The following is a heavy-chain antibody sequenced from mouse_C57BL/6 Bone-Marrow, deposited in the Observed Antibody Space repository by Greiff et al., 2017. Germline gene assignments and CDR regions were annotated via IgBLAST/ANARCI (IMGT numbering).Heavy chain of an antibody. CDR2: ISSGSSTI. J-gene: IGHJ2*01. D-gene: IGHD1-1*01. V-gene: IGHV5-17*01. Sequence: EVKLQQSGGGLVKPGGSLKLSCAASGFTFSDYGMHWVRQAPETGLEWVAYISSGSSTIYYADTVKGRFTISGDNAKNTLFLQMTSLRSEDTAMYYCAKHYGSSWDYWGQGTTLTVSS. CDR1: GFTFSDYG. CDR3: AKHYGSSWDY.